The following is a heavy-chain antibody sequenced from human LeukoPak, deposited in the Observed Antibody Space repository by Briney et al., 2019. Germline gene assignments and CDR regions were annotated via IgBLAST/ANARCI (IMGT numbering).Heavy chain of an antibody. D-gene: IGHD7-27*01. CDR3: ARDGDGAHGKKAGMFDY. CDR2: IRSTTAPI. CDR1: GFSFSDSF. J-gene: IGHJ4*02. Sequence: PGGSLTLSCAPSGFSFSDSFMSWVRQAPGKGLEWVSYIRSTTAPIYYTDSVRGRLPISRDNHKKSLYLQMNSLRADGTAVYYCARDGDGAHGKKAGMFDYWGQGTQVIVSS. V-gene: IGHV3-11*01.